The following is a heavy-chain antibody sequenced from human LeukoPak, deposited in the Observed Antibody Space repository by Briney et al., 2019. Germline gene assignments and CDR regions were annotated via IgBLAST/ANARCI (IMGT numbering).Heavy chain of an antibody. CDR3: ARGLRGGNSSSWRKYWFDP. D-gene: IGHD6-13*01. CDR2: INHSGST. J-gene: IGHJ5*02. V-gene: IGHV4-34*01. CDR1: GGSFSGYY. Sequence: KPSETLSLTCAVYGGSFSGYYWSWIRQPPGKGLEWIGEINHSGSTNYNPSLKSRVTISVDTSKNQFSLKLSSVPAADTAVYYCARGLRGGNSSSWRKYWFDPWGQGTLVTVSS.